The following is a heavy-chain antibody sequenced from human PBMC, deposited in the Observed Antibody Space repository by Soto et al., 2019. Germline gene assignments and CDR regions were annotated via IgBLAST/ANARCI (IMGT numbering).Heavy chain of an antibody. CDR3: ARERAARPGYYYYGMDV. CDR2: IKTDASEK. V-gene: IGHV3-7*01. D-gene: IGHD6-6*01. J-gene: IGHJ6*02. Sequence: GSLRLSCAASGFTLRSYWMSWVRQAPGKGLEWLATIKTDASEKKYVDSVKGRFTVSRDNAKNSLYLQMDSLRAEDTAVYYCARERAARPGYYYYGMDVWGQGTTVTVSS. CDR1: GFTLRSYW.